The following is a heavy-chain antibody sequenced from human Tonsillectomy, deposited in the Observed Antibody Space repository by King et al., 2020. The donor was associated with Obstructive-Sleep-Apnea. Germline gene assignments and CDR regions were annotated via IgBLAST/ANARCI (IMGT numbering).Heavy chain of an antibody. CDR1: GGSFSGYY. J-gene: IGHJ4*02. CDR2: INHSGST. D-gene: IGHD3-10*01. CDR3: ARSISITMVRGVRALGY. Sequence: VQLQQWGAGLLKPSETLSLTCAVSGGSFSGYYWSWIRQPPGKGLEWIGEINHSGSTNYNPSLKSRVTISVDTSKNQFSLKLSSVTAADTAVYYCARSISITMVRGVRALGYWGQGTLVTVSS. V-gene: IGHV4-34*01.